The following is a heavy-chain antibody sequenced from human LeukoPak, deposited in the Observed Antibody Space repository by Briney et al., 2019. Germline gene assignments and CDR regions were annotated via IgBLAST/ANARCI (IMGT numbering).Heavy chain of an antibody. J-gene: IGHJ4*02. CDR2: IYSGGST. D-gene: IGHD6-6*01. CDR3: ARTPSIAAPYFDY. V-gene: IGHV3-66*01. CDR1: GFTVSSNY. Sequence: GGSLRLSCAASGFTVSSNYMSWVRQAPGKGLEWVSVIYSGGSTYYADSVKGRFTISRDNSKNTLYLQMNSLRAEDTAVYCCARTPSIAAPYFDYWGQGTLVTVSS.